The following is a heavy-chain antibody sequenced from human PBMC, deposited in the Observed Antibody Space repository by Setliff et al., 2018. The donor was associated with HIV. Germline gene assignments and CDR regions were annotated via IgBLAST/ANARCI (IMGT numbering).Heavy chain of an antibody. CDR3: AGSIVVVTAAPLT. CDR1: GFTLSTYRMN. CDR2: IYYSGST. Sequence: PGGSLSLSCVASGFTLSTYRMNWVRQAPGKGLEWIGNIYYSGSTYYNPSLKSRVTISVDTSKNQFSLKLSSVTAADTAVYYCAGSIVVVTAAPLTWGQGTLVTVS. D-gene: IGHD2-21*02. J-gene: IGHJ5*02. V-gene: IGHV4-59*04.